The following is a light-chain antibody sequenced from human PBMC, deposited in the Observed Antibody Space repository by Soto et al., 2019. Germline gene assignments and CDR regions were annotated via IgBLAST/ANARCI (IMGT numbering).Light chain of an antibody. CDR1: QSLVHSDVNTY. Sequence: VMTQAALSLRVTRGQPASISCSSSQSLVHSDVNTYLYWYLQKPGQPPQLLIYAVYNRFSGVTDRFSGSGSGTDFTLKISRVEAEDVGVYYCMPSIQLPRTVGQGTKVEIK. CDR3: MPSIQLPRT. CDR2: AVY. V-gene: IGKV2D-29*01. J-gene: IGKJ1*01.